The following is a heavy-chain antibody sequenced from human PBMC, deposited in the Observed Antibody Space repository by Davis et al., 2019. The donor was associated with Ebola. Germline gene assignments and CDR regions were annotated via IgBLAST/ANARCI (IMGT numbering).Heavy chain of an antibody. J-gene: IGHJ6*02. CDR3: ARDSRWLVPGTYYYYGMDV. CDR1: GGSISSYY. CDR2: ISYRGNT. D-gene: IGHD6-19*01. V-gene: IGHV4-59*01. Sequence: SETLSLTCTVSGGSISSYYWSWIRQSPGKGLEWIGYISYRGNTDYNPSLKSRVTISVDTSKNHFSLKLSSVTAADTAVYYCARDSRWLVPGTYYYYGMDVWGQGTTVTVSS.